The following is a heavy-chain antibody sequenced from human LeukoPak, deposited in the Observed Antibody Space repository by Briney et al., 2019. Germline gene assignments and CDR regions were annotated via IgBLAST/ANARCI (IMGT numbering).Heavy chain of an antibody. CDR3: ARQNYDILTGYYNVIDY. Sequence: PSETLSLTCTVSGGSISSYYWSWIRQPPGKGLEWIGYFYYSGSTNYNPSLKSRVTISVDTSKNQFSLKLSSVTAADTAVYYCARQNYDILTGYYNVIDYWGQGTLVTVSS. D-gene: IGHD3-9*01. CDR1: GGSISSYY. CDR2: FYYSGST. J-gene: IGHJ4*02. V-gene: IGHV4-59*08.